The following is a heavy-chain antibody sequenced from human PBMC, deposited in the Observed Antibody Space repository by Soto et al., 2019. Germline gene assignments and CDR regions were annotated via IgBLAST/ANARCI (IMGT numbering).Heavy chain of an antibody. CDR3: ARAWGSYFDY. CDR1: GGSISSGGYS. V-gene: IGHV4-30-2*01. D-gene: IGHD3-16*01. J-gene: IGHJ4*02. Sequence: PSETLSLTCAVFGGSISSGGYSWIWIRQPPGKGLEWIGYIYHSGSTYYSPSLKSRVTISVDRSKNQFSLKLSSVTAADTAVYYCARAWGSYFDYWGQGTLVTVSS. CDR2: IYHSGST.